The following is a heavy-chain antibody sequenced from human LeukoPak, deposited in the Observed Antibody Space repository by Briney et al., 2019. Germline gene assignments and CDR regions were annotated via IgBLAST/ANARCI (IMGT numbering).Heavy chain of an antibody. CDR2: IYTSGST. Sequence: SETLSLTCTVSGGSISSYYWSWIRQPAGQGLEWIGRIYTSGSTNYNPSLKSRVTMSVDTSKNQFSLKLSSVTAADTAVYYCARDRYYYDSSCQLGVFDIWGQGTMVTVSS. CDR1: GGSISSYY. CDR3: ARDRYYYDSSCQLGVFDI. D-gene: IGHD3-22*01. V-gene: IGHV4-4*07. J-gene: IGHJ3*02.